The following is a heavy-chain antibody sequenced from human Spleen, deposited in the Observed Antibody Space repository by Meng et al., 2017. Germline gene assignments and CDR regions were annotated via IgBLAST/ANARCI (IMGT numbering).Heavy chain of an antibody. D-gene: IGHD6-13*01. Sequence: QVQRVESGGGVVQPGRSLRLSCAASGFTFNSYAMHWVRQAPGKGLEWVAVISYDGSNKYYADSVKGRFTISRDNSKNTLYLQMNSLRAEDTAVYYCAKERAGFDYWGQGTLVTVSS. CDR2: ISYDGSNK. CDR1: GFTFNSYA. V-gene: IGHV3-30*04. CDR3: AKERAGFDY. J-gene: IGHJ4*02.